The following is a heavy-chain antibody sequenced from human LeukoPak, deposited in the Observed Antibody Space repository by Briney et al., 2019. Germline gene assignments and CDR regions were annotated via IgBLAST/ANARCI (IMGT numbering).Heavy chain of an antibody. CDR2: INSDGSST. D-gene: IGHD6-19*01. V-gene: IGHV3-74*01. CDR1: GFTFSSYW. J-gene: IGHJ4*02. Sequence: GGSLRLSCAASGFTFSSYWMHWVRQAPGKGLVWVSRINSDGSSTSYADSVKGRFTISRDNSKNTLYLQMNSLRAEDTAVYYCAKSSSGWHYFDYWGQGTLVTVSS. CDR3: AKSSSGWHYFDY.